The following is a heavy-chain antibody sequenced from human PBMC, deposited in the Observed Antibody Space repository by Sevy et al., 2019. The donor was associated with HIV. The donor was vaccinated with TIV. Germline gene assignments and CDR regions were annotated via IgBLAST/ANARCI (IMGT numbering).Heavy chain of an antibody. D-gene: IGHD6-19*01. CDR2: ISSSGSAI. CDR3: ARITGWRFDY. Sequence: GGSLRLSCAASGFTFSDYYMSWIRQAPGKGLEWISYISSSGSAIYYADSVKGRFTISRDKAKNSLYLKMNSLRAEDTAMYYCARITGWRFDYWGQGTLVTVSS. J-gene: IGHJ4*02. CDR1: GFTFSDYY. V-gene: IGHV3-11*01.